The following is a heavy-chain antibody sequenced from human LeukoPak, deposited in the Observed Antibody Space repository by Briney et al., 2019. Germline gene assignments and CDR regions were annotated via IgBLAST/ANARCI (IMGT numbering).Heavy chain of an antibody. Sequence: PGGSLRLSCAASGFTFGSYGVSWVRQSPGKGLEWVSSINSGGASAYYADSVKGRFAISRDNAKDTLFLQMNSLSDEDTAIYYCAKSAVRGIMYFDYWGQGSLVTVTS. D-gene: IGHD3-10*01. CDR1: GFTFGSYG. V-gene: IGHV3-23*01. J-gene: IGHJ4*02. CDR3: AKSAVRGIMYFDY. CDR2: INSGGASA.